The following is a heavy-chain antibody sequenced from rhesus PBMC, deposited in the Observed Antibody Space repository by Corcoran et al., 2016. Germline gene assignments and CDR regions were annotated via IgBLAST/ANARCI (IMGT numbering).Heavy chain of an antibody. J-gene: IGHJ4*01. CDR2: IYGSGGST. D-gene: IGHD5-12*01. CDR3: ARDRYSYRCFDY. V-gene: IGHV4-160*01. Sequence: QVQLQESGPGLVKPLETLSLTCADSGVSISSNYWSWIRAPPGKGLEWSGRIYGSGGSTDYNPSLKSRVTISTDTSKNQFSLKLSSVTAADTAVYYCARDRYSYRCFDYWGQGVLVTVSS. CDR1: GVSISSNY.